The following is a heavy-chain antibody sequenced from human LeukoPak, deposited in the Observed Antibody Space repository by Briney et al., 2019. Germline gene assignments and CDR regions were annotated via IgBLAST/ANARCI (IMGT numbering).Heavy chain of an antibody. CDR1: GFTFSSYA. V-gene: IGHV3-23*01. CDR3: AKDLHWAFDY. CDR2: LSGNGGTT. J-gene: IGHJ4*02. D-gene: IGHD7-27*01. Sequence: GGSLRLSCAASGFTFSSYAVSWVRQAPGRGLEWVSALSGNGGTTYYVDSVKGRFTISRDNFKNTLYLQMNSLRAEDTAVYYCAKDLHWAFDYWGQGTLVTVSS.